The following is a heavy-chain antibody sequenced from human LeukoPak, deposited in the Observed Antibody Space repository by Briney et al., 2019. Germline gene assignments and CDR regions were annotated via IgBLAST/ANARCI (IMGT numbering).Heavy chain of an antibody. D-gene: IGHD3-22*01. J-gene: IGHJ4*02. Sequence: GGSLRLSCAVSGFTFSNVWMSWVRQAPGKGLEWVGRIKSKTDGATTDYGAPVKGRFTVSRDDSKNTLYLQMNSLKTEETAVYYCTTDVPYYYDRSPTINDYWGQGTLVTVSS. CDR2: IKSKTDGATT. V-gene: IGHV3-15*01. CDR1: GFTFSNVW. CDR3: TTDVPYYYDRSPTINDY.